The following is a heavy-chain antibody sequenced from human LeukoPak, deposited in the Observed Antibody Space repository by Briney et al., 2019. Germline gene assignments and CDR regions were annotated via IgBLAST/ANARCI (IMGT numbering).Heavy chain of an antibody. CDR2: IYYSGST. J-gene: IGHJ4*02. CDR1: GGSISSSSYY. Sequence: SETLSLTCTVSGGSISSSSYYWGWIRQPPGKGLEWIGSIYYSGSTYYNPSLKSRVTISVDTSKNQFSLKLSSVTAADTAVYYCARQEVYYDSSGYSLYYFDYWGQRTLVTVSS. CDR3: ARQEVYYDSSGYSLYYFDY. V-gene: IGHV4-39*01. D-gene: IGHD3-22*01.